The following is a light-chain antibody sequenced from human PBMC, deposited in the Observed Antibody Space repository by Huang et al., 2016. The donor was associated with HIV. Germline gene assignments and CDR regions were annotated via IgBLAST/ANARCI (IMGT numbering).Light chain of an antibody. J-gene: IGKJ1*01. CDR2: TAS. Sequence: DIQLTQSPPSLSASVGDRVTFTCRANQNIAKSLTWYQQKPGKAPKLLIYTASTLESGVPSRFSGSGSGSRFTLNITNLQPEDFATYYCQQSFSVPRTFG. CDR3: QQSFSVPRT. V-gene: IGKV1-39*01. CDR1: QNIAKS.